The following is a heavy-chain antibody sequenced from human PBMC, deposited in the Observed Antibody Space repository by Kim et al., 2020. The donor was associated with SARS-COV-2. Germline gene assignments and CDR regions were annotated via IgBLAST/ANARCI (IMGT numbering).Heavy chain of an antibody. D-gene: IGHD6-13*01. CDR3: ARPSAAGKFDY. CDR1: GGSISSSSYY. J-gene: IGHJ4*01. V-gene: IGHV4-39*01. Sequence: SETLSLTCTVSGGSISSSSYYWGWIRQPPGKGLEWIGSIYYSGSTHYNPSLKSRVTISVDTSKNQFSLKLSSVTAADTAVYYCARPSAAGKFDYWGQEPWSPSPQ. CDR2: IYYSGST.